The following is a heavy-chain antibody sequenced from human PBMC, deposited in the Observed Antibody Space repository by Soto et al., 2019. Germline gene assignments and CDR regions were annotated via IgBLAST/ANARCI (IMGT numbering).Heavy chain of an antibody. CDR1: GGYFRGYY. V-gene: IGHV4-34*01. J-gene: IGHJ4*02. Sequence: QVQLQQWGTGLLKPSETLSLTCAVYGGYFRGYYWTWIRQPPGKGLEWIGEIDHSGSTNYNPALKSRVTISVDASKNQFSLKLASVSAADTAVYYCAIVEYAYNCRGGDYWGQGTLVTVSS. CDR2: IDHSGST. CDR3: AIVEYAYNCRGGDY. D-gene: IGHD3-16*01.